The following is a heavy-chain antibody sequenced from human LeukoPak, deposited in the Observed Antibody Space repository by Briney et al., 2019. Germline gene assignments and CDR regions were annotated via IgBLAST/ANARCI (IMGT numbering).Heavy chain of an antibody. CDR1: GFTFSDFA. J-gene: IGHJ4*02. CDR3: AREYIEMATSKHDY. Sequence: GGSLRLSCVASGFTFSDFAMSWVRQTPGKRLEWVASTDGTGGDSYYADAVKGRFTISRDNAKNSLYLQMNSLRAEDTAVYYCAREYIEMATSKHDYWGQGTLVTVSS. D-gene: IGHD5-24*01. V-gene: IGHV3-23*01. CDR2: TDGTGGDS.